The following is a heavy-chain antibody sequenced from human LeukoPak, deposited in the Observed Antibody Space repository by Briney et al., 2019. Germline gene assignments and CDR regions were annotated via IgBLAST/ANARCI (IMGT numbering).Heavy chain of an antibody. CDR2: ISGSGGST. D-gene: IGHD3-22*01. CDR3: AKEGGNYYDSSGYPLGY. V-gene: IGHV3-23*01. Sequence: GGSLGLSCAASGFTFSSYAMSWVRQAPGRGRECVSAISGSGGSTYYADSVKGRFTISRDNSKNTLYLQMNSLRAEDTAVYYCAKEGGNYYDSSGYPLGYWGQGTLVTVSS. J-gene: IGHJ4*02. CDR1: GFTFSSYA.